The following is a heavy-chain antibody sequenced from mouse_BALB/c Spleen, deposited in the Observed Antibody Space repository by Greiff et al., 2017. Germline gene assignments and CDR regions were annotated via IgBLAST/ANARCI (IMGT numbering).Heavy chain of an antibody. CDR1: GFAFSSYD. J-gene: IGHJ2*01. V-gene: IGHV5-12-1*01. CDR3: ARHSLDGYYFDY. CDR2: ISSGGGST. Sequence: EVQLVESGGGLVKPGGSLKLSCAASGFAFSSYDMSWVRQTPEKRLEWVAYISSGGGSTYYPDTVKGRFTISRDNAKNTLYLQMSSLKSEDTAMYYCARHSLDGYYFDYWGQGTTLTVSS. D-gene: IGHD2-3*01.